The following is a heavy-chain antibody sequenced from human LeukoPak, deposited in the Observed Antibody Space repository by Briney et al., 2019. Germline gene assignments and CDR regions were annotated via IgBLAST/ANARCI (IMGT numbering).Heavy chain of an antibody. Sequence: SETLSLTCTVSGGSISSSSYYWGWIRQPPGKGLAWIGSMYYSGSTYYNPSLKSRVTMSVDTSRDQFSLKLSSVTAADTAVYYCASQTWIHLWLLAYWGQGTLVTVSS. CDR2: MYYSGST. CDR1: GGSISSSSYY. CDR3: ASQTWIHLWLLAY. V-gene: IGHV4-39*01. J-gene: IGHJ4*02. D-gene: IGHD5-18*01.